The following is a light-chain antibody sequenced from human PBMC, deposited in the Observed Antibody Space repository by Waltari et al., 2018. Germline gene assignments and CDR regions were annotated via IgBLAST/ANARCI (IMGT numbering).Light chain of an antibody. J-gene: IGLJ2*01. CDR2: DVS. CDR1: SSDVGGYNY. V-gene: IGLV2-14*01. CDR3: SSYTSSSTLV. Sequence: QSALTQPASVSGSPGQSLTISCTGTSSDVGGYNYVSWYQQHPGKAPNLMIYDVSKRPSVVSNRFSGSKSGNTASLTISGLQAEDEADYYGSSYTSSSTLVFGGGTKLTVL.